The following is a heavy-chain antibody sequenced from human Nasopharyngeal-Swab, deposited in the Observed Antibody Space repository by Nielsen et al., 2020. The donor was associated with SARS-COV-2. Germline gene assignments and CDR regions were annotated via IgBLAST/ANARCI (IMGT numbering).Heavy chain of an antibody. V-gene: IGHV5-10-1*01. CDR3: ARRAYSSSWVDY. D-gene: IGHD6-6*01. CDR1: GYSFTSYW. CDR2: IDPSDSYT. Sequence: GESLKISCKGSGYSFTSYWISWVRQMPGKGLEWMGRIDPSDSYTNYSPSFQGHVTISADKSISTAYLQWSSLKASDTAMYYCARRAYSSSWVDYWGQETLVTVSS. J-gene: IGHJ4*02.